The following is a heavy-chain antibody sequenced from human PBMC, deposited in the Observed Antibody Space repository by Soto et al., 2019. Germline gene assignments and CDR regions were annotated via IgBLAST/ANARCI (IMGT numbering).Heavy chain of an antibody. J-gene: IGHJ4*02. CDR1: GGSISSGDYY. Sequence: PSETLSLTCTVSGGSISSGDYYWSWIRQPPGKGLEWIGYIYYSGSTYYNPSLKSRVTISVDTSKNQFSLKLSSVTAADTAVYYCARERIAAAGTSRTCCHFDYWGQGTLVTVSS. V-gene: IGHV4-30-4*01. CDR2: IYYSGST. CDR3: ARERIAAAGTSRTCCHFDY. D-gene: IGHD6-13*01.